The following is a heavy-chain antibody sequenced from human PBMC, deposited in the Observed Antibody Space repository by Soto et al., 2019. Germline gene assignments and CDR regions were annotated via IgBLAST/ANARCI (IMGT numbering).Heavy chain of an antibody. V-gene: IGHV1-18*01. CDR2: ISAYNGYT. CDR3: ASGRYYDSSGYYHPPRY. CDR1: DYTFTCYG. Sequence: QVQLVQSGAEVKKPWASVKVSCKASDYTFTCYGITWVRQAPGQGLERMGWISAYNGYTNNAQKLQGRVTMTTDTSTSTAYMELRSLRSDDTAVYYCASGRYYDSSGYYHPPRYWGQGTLVTVSS. D-gene: IGHD3-22*01. J-gene: IGHJ4*02.